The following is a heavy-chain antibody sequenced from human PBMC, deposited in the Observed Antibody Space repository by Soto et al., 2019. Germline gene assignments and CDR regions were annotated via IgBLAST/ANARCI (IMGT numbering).Heavy chain of an antibody. CDR2: VSGSGSAI. D-gene: IGHD4-4*01. Sequence: EVQLLESGGGLVQPGGSLRLSCAASGFTFNHYAMSWVRQAPGKGLKWVSAVSGSGSAIYYAASVKGRFTISRDNSKNSLCLQTNSLRAEHTAIYYRAKSADYSIYFDSWGQGNLVTVSS. CDR3: AKSADYSIYFDS. CDR1: GFTFNHYA. V-gene: IGHV3-23*01. J-gene: IGHJ4*02.